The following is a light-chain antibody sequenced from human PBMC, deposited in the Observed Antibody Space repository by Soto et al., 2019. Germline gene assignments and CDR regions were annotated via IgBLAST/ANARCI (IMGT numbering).Light chain of an antibody. CDR3: SSYTSSGTVV. CDR1: SSDVGGYNY. J-gene: IGLJ2*01. CDR2: EVS. V-gene: IGLV2-14*01. Sequence: QSALTQPASVSGSPGQSITISCTGTSSDVGGYNYVSWYQQHPGKAPKLMIYEVSKRPSWVSNRFSGSKSGNTASLTISGAQAEDEADYYCSSYTSSGTVVFGGGTKLTVL.